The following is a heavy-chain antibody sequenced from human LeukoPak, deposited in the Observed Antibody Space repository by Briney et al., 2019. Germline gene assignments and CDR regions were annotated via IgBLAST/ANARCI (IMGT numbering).Heavy chain of an antibody. Sequence: PGGSLRLSCAASGFTFSSYEMTWVRQAPGKGVEWVSYISSSGSTIYSADSVKGPFTISRDNAKNSLYLQMNSLRAEDTAVYYCARDLNGDWSGVTTFPDAFDIWGQGTMVTVSS. CDR2: ISSSGSTI. D-gene: IGHD2/OR15-2a*01. J-gene: IGHJ3*02. V-gene: IGHV3-48*03. CDR1: GFTFSSYE. CDR3: ARDLNGDWSGVTTFPDAFDI.